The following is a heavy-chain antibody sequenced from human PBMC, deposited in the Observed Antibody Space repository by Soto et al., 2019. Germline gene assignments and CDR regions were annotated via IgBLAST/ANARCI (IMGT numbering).Heavy chain of an antibody. V-gene: IGHV1-3*01. CDR1: GYTFTSYG. CDR3: VRRHVSATGIDWFDP. D-gene: IGHD6-13*01. J-gene: IGHJ5*02. Sequence: ASVKVSCKASGYTFTSYGIHWVRQAPGQRLEWMGWINAANGDTKYSPKFQGRVTVTRDTSASTAYMELSSLRSEDAAVYYCVRRHVSATGIDWFDPWGQGTLVTVSS. CDR2: INAANGDT.